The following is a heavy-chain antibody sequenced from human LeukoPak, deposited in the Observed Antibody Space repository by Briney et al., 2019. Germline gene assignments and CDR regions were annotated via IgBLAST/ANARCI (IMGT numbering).Heavy chain of an antibody. Sequence: ASVKVSCKASGGTFSSYAISWVRQAPGQGLEWMGRIIPILDMSNYAQKFQGRVTITADKSTSTAYMELSSLKSEDTAVYYCAREAYSSDAVPLHDAFDIWGQGTMVTVSS. J-gene: IGHJ3*02. CDR1: GGTFSSYA. V-gene: IGHV1-69*04. D-gene: IGHD6-25*01. CDR3: AREAYSSDAVPLHDAFDI. CDR2: IIPILDMS.